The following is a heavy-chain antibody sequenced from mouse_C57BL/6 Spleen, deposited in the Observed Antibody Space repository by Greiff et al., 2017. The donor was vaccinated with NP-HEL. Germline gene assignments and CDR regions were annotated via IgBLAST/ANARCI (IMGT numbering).Heavy chain of an antibody. CDR2: IYPGDGDT. CDR1: GYAFSSYW. D-gene: IGHD2-1*01. Sequence: QVHVKQSGAELVKPGASVKISCKASGYAFSSYWMNWVKQRPGKGLEWIGQIYPGDGDTNYNGKFKGKATLTADKSSSTAYMQLSSLTSEDSAVYFCARSYGNYFDYGGQGTTLTVSS. J-gene: IGHJ2*01. V-gene: IGHV1-80*01. CDR3: ARSYGNYFDY.